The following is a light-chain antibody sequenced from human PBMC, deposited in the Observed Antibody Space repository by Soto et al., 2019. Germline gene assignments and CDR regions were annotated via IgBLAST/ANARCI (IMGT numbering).Light chain of an antibody. CDR2: AAS. Sequence: EIVVTQSPATLSVSPGSRATFSCXASERVSSNLAWFQHKPGQAPRLLIYAASTKATGVPARFTGSGSRTDFNLTITSLQSEDFAVYYCQQYYHWPRTFGQGTKVDIK. V-gene: IGKV3-15*01. CDR3: QQYYHWPRT. CDR1: ERVSSN. J-gene: IGKJ1*01.